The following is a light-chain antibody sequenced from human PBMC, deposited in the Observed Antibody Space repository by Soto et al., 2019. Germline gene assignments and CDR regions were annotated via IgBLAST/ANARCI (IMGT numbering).Light chain of an antibody. V-gene: IGKV1-5*03. CDR3: QHYKSYSEA. CDR1: QTISSW. CDR2: KAS. Sequence: DIQMTQSPSTLSGSVGDRVTITCRASQTISSWLAWYQQKPGKAPKLLIYKASSLKSGVPSRFSGSGSGTEFTLTISSLQPDGFATYYCQHYKSYSEAFGQGTKVELK. J-gene: IGKJ1*01.